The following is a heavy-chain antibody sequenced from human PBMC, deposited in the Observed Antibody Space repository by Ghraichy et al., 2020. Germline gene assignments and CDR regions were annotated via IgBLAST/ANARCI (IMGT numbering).Heavy chain of an antibody. Sequence: GESLNISCADSGFTFSDYYMSWIRQAPGKGLEWVSYISSSSSYTNYADSVKGRFTISRDNAKNSLYLQMNSLRAEDTAVYYCARNKVWEPTQAYYYGMDVWGQGTTVTVSS. CDR2: ISSSSSYT. CDR1: GFTFSDYY. J-gene: IGHJ6*02. D-gene: IGHD1-26*01. CDR3: ARNKVWEPTQAYYYGMDV. V-gene: IGHV3-11*06.